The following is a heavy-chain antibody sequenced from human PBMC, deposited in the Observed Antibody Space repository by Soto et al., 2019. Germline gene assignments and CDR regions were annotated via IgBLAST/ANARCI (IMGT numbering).Heavy chain of an antibody. CDR1: GFTLSSSW. V-gene: IGHV3-7*01. Sequence: PGGSLRLPCAASGFTLSSSWMTWVRQAPGKGLAWVANIKEDGSEKYDVDSVKGRFTISRDNTNESLYLQMNSLRAEDTAVYYFARDPAPVGYRGLDVWGQGTTVTVSS. CDR2: IKEDGSEK. J-gene: IGHJ6*02. CDR3: ARDPAPVGYRGLDV. D-gene: IGHD5-12*01.